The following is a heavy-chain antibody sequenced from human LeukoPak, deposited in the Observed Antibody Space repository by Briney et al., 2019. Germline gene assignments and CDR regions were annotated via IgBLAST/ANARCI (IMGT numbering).Heavy chain of an antibody. V-gene: IGHV4-34*01. CDR1: GGSFSGYY. J-gene: IGHJ5*02. Sequence: SETLSLTCAVSGGSFSGYYWSWIRQPPGKGLEWIGEINHSGSTNYNPSLKSRVTISVDTSKNQFSLKLSSVTAADTAVYYCARGAGARYYDFWSGYWGPYGYNWFDPWGQGTLVTVSS. D-gene: IGHD3-3*01. CDR2: INHSGST. CDR3: ARGAGARYYDFWSGYWGPYGYNWFDP.